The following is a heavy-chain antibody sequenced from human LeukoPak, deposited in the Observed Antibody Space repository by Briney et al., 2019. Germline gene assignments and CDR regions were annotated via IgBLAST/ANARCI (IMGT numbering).Heavy chain of an antibody. Sequence: SEALSLTCTVSGGSISSSYFYWDWIRQPPGKGLEWIGSMYYSGSTYYNPSLKSRVTISVDTSKNQFSLKLSSVTAADTAVYYCARSSRDGYNYFDYWGQGTLVTVSS. V-gene: IGHV4-39*01. CDR3: ARSSRDGYNYFDY. CDR2: MYYSGST. J-gene: IGHJ4*02. D-gene: IGHD5-24*01. CDR1: GGSISSSYFY.